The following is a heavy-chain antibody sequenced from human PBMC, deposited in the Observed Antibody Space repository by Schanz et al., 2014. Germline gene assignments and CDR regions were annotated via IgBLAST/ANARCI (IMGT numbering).Heavy chain of an antibody. CDR1: GFTFRDYY. Sequence: QVQLVESGGGLVKPGGSLRLSCAASGFTFRDYYMSWIRQAPGKGLEWVSDISSGSSYANYADSVKGRFTISRDNAKNSLYLQMNSLRAEDTAVYDCAKQIHYDILTVTRNWGQGTLVTGSS. J-gene: IGHJ4*02. CDR2: ISSGSSYA. V-gene: IGHV3-11*05. D-gene: IGHD3-9*01. CDR3: AKQIHYDILTVTRN.